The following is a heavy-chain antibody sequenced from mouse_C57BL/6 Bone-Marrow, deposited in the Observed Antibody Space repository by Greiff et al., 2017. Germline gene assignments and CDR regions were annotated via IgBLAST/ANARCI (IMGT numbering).Heavy chain of an antibody. CDR2: IYPSDSET. J-gene: IGHJ3*01. Sequence: QVQLKQPGAELVRPGSSVKLSCKASGYTFTSYWMDWVKQRPGQGLEWIGNIYPSDSETHYNQKFKDKATLTVDKSSSTAYMQLSSLTSEDSAVYCCAIYYDYAWFAYWGQGTLVTVSA. V-gene: IGHV1-61*01. CDR3: AIYYDYAWFAY. CDR1: GYTFTSYW. D-gene: IGHD2-4*01.